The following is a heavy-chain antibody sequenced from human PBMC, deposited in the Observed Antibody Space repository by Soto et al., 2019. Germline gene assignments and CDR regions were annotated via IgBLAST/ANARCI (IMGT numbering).Heavy chain of an antibody. J-gene: IGHJ4*02. V-gene: IGHV1-3*01. CDR3: ASPGIAAAGSGFDY. Sequence: QVQLVQSGAEVKKPGASVKVSCKASGYTFTSYAMHWVRQAPGQRLEWMGWIDAGNGNTKYSQKFQGRVTITRDTSASTAYMELSSLRSEDTAVYYCASPGIAAAGSGFDYWGQGTLVTVSS. CDR2: IDAGNGNT. CDR1: GYTFTSYA. D-gene: IGHD6-13*01.